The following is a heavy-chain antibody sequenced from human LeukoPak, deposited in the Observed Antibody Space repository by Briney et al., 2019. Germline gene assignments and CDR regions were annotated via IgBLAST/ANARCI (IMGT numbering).Heavy chain of an antibody. D-gene: IGHD3-3*01. V-gene: IGHV5-51*01. Sequence: GESLKISCKGSGYSFTSYWIGWVRQMPGKGLEWMGIIYPGDSDTRYGPSFQGQVTISADKSISTAYLQWSSLKASDTAMYYCARGYDFWSGYPNYYYYMDVWGKGTTVTVSS. CDR1: GYSFTSYW. CDR2: IYPGDSDT. J-gene: IGHJ6*03. CDR3: ARGYDFWSGYPNYYYYMDV.